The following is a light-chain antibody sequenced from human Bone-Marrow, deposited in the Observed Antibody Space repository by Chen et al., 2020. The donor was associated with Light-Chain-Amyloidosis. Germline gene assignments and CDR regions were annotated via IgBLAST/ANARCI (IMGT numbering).Light chain of an antibody. J-gene: IGLJ3*02. CDR1: NIGSTN. V-gene: IGLV3-21*02. CDR3: QVWDRSSDRPV. Sequence: SYVLTQPSSVSVAPGQTATIACGGTNIGSTNVHWFQQTPGQAPLLVVYDDSDRPSGIPERLSGSNSGNTATLTISRVEAGDEADYYCQVWDRSSDRPVFGGGTKLTVL. CDR2: DDS.